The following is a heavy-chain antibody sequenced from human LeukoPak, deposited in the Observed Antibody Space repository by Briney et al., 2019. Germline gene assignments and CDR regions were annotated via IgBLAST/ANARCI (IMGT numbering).Heavy chain of an antibody. J-gene: IGHJ4*02. Sequence: GESLKISCKGSGYSFTSYWIGWVRQMPGKGLEWMGRINPNSGGTNYAQKFQGRVTMTRDTSISTAYMELSRLRSDDTAVYYCARDRKNCTNGVCYFDYWGQGTLVTVSS. CDR3: ARDRKNCTNGVCYFDY. CDR1: GYSFTSYW. CDR2: INPNSGGT. V-gene: IGHV1-2*06. D-gene: IGHD2-8*01.